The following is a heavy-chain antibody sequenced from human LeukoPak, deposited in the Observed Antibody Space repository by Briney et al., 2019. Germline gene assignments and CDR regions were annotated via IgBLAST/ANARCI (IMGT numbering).Heavy chain of an antibody. D-gene: IGHD6-19*01. CDR3: ASGRDIEVAGPGGYFDH. J-gene: IGHJ4*02. V-gene: IGHV3-11*01. CDR2: ISPGGGDV. Sequence: GGSLRLSCAASGFTFNDYHMNWIRQAPGKGLEWISYISPGGGDVYFADSVKGRFTLSRDNAKNSLYLQVSSLTAEDTAVYYCASGRDIEVAGPGGYFDHWGQGTPVTVSS. CDR1: GFTFNDYH.